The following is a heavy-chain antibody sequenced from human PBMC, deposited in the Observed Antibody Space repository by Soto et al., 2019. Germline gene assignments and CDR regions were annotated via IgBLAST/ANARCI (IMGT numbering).Heavy chain of an antibody. Sequence: SETLSLTCAVSGDSVTSNVWWSWVRQSPGEGLEWIGEAYHNGLTDYNPALKSRVTMSVDTSKNEFSLKLTSLTAADTAIYYCVRDAAVPGESDRFDSWGQGILVTVSS. CDR1: GDSVTSNVW. D-gene: IGHD6-19*01. CDR3: VRDAAVPGESDRFDS. CDR2: AYHNGLT. V-gene: IGHV4-4*02. J-gene: IGHJ4*02.